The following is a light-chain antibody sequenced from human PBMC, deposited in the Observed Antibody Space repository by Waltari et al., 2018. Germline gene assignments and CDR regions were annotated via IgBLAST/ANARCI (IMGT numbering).Light chain of an antibody. J-gene: IGLJ3*02. Sequence: QSALTQPASVSGSPGQSITISCTGTSSDVGSYNLVSWYQHHPVKAPQLMIYEGSTRPSGVSNRFSGSKSDNMASLTISGLQAEDEADYYCCSYGGSSSNWVFGGGTKLTVL. CDR2: EGS. CDR3: CSYGGSSSNWV. CDR1: SSDVGSYNL. V-gene: IGLV2-23*01.